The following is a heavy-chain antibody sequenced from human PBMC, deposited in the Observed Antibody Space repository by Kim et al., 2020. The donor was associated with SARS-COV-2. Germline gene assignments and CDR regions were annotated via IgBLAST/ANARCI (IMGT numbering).Heavy chain of an antibody. J-gene: IGHJ4*02. Sequence: GGSLRLSCAASGFTFSSYGMHWVRQAPGKGLEWVAVISYDGSNKYYADSVKGRFTISRDNSKNTLYLQMNSLRAEDTAVYYCAKDSGTYYYDSSGYDWGQGTLVTVSS. D-gene: IGHD3-22*01. CDR1: GFTFSSYG. CDR2: ISYDGSNK. CDR3: AKDSGTYYYDSSGYD. V-gene: IGHV3-30*18.